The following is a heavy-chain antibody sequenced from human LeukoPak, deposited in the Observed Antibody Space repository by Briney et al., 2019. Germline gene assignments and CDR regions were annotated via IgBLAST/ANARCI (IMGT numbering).Heavy chain of an antibody. CDR2: IYSGDNT. Sequence: PGGSLRLSCAASGFTVSSNYMSWVRQAPGKGLEWVSVIYSGDNTYYADSVKGRFTISRDNSKNTLYLQMDSLRAEDTAVYYCARDQWLVRDHYMDVWGKGTTVIVSS. D-gene: IGHD6-19*01. V-gene: IGHV3-53*01. CDR3: ARDQWLVRDHYMDV. CDR1: GFTVSSNY. J-gene: IGHJ6*03.